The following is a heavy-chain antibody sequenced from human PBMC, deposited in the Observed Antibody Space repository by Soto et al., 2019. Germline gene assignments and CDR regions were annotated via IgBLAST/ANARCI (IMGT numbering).Heavy chain of an antibody. CDR1: GGYISTRSYY. CDR3: ARRGSGSYSDY. Sequence: SETLPLSGTGSGGYISTRSYYWVWIRQPPGKGLEWIGSIYYSGSTYYNPSLKSRVTISVDTSKNQFSLKLSSVTAAVTAVYYCARRGSGSYSDYWGQGILVT. V-gene: IGHV4-39*01. D-gene: IGHD3-10*01. J-gene: IGHJ4*02. CDR2: IYYSGST.